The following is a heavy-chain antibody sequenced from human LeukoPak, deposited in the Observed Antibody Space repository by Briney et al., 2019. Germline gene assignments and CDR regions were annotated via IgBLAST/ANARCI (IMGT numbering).Heavy chain of an antibody. J-gene: IGHJ4*02. CDR3: AKDPSFGIAVAGRAFDY. CDR2: IYTSGST. CDR1: GGSISSGSYY. Sequence: SQTLSLTCTVSGGSISSGSYYWSWIRQPAGKGLEWIGRIYTSGSTNYNPSLKSRVTISVDTSKNQFSLKLSSVTAADTAVYYCAKDPSFGIAVAGRAFDYWGQGTLVTVSS. D-gene: IGHD6-19*01. V-gene: IGHV4-61*02.